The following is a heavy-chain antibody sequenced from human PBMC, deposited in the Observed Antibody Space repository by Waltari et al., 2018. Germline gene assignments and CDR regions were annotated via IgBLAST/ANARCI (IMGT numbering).Heavy chain of an antibody. J-gene: IGHJ4*02. V-gene: IGHV3-74*01. CDR1: GFRFSDYW. Sequence: EVQLVEAGGDIVQPGGSLRLSCAASGFRFSDYWMHWVRQVPGKGLVWVSRMNSDGSSISYSDSVKGRFTISRDNSKNMLYLQLNSLRAEDTAVYYCARKGGRGYTYGPFYYDSWGQGTLVTVSS. D-gene: IGHD5-18*01. CDR3: ARKGGRGYTYGPFYYDS. CDR2: MNSDGSSI.